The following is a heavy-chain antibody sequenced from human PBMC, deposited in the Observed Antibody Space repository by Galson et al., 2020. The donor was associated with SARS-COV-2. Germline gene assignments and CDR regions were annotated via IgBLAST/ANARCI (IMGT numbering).Heavy chain of an antibody. CDR2: VIGTTDGGTT. V-gene: IGHV3-15*01. CDR1: GFTFINAW. J-gene: IGHJ3*02. CDR3: TADINYGAFDI. Sequence: GESLKISCTASGFTFINAWVTWVRQVPGKGLEWVGRVIGTTDGGTTDYAAPVQGRFTISRDDVKKTVYLQMNSLKTEDTAVYYCTADINYGAFDIWGQGTMVTVSS. D-gene: IGHD3-16*01.